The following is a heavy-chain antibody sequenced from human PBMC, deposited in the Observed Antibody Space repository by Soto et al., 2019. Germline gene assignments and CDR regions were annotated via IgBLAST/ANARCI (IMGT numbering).Heavy chain of an antibody. CDR2: ISSGGSTI. CDR1: GFTFRNYE. D-gene: IGHD3-10*01. CDR3: ARVSSGSGSFGWFDP. V-gene: IGHV3-48*03. Sequence: PGGSLRLSCAASGFTFRNYEMFWVRQSPGKGLEWVSYISSGGSTIYYADSVKGRLTVSRDNAKNSLYLQMTGLTAEDTATYFCARVSSGSGSFGWFDPWGQGILVTVSS. J-gene: IGHJ5*02.